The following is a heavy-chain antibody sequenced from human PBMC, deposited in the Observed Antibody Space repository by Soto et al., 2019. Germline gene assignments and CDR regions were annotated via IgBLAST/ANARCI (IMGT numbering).Heavy chain of an antibody. CDR3: AHYSGQDAFDI. D-gene: IGHD6-19*01. CDR2: FDPEDGET. V-gene: IGHV1-24*01. CDR1: GGTFSSYA. Sequence: ASVKVSCKASGGTFSSYAISWVRQAPGQGLEWMGGFDPEDGETIYAQKFQGRVTMTEDTSTDTAYMELSSLRSEDTAVYYCAHYSGQDAFDIWGQGTMVTVSS. J-gene: IGHJ3*02.